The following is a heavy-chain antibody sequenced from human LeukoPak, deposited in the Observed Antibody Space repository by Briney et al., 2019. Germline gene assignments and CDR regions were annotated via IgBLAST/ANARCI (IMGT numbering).Heavy chain of an antibody. CDR3: ASRADYDILTGYKYYFDY. CDR2: INHSGST. CDR1: GGSFSGSY. D-gene: IGHD3-9*01. Sequence: SETLSLTCAVYGGSFSGSYWSWIRQPPGKGLEWIGEINHSGSTNYNPSLKSRVTISVDTSENQFSLKLSSVTAADTAVYYCASRADYDILTGYKYYFDYWGQGTLVIVSS. J-gene: IGHJ4*02. V-gene: IGHV4-34*01.